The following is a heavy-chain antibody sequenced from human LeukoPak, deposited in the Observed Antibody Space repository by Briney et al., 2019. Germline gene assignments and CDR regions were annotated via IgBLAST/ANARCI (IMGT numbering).Heavy chain of an antibody. CDR2: IWYDGSIN. Sequence: PGRSLRLSCAASGFTFSSCGMHWVRQAPGKGLEWVAVIWYDGSINYYADSVKGRFTISRDNSKNTLNLQMNSLRAEDTAAYYCARDSTSMVSSHFDYWGLGTLVTVSS. CDR1: GFTFSSCG. D-gene: IGHD5-18*01. J-gene: IGHJ4*02. CDR3: ARDSTSMVSSHFDY. V-gene: IGHV3-33*01.